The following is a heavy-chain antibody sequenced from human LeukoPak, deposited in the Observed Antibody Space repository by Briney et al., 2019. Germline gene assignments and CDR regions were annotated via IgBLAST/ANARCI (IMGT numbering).Heavy chain of an antibody. CDR3: ARASLAAAGTSAFDI. Sequence: SETLSLTCAVSGGSISSSNCWSWVRQPPGKGLEWIGEIYHSGSTNYNPSLKSRVTISVDKSKNQFSLKLSSVTAADTAVYYCARASLAAAGTSAFDIWGQGTMVTVSS. V-gene: IGHV4-4*02. CDR2: IYHSGST. J-gene: IGHJ3*02. D-gene: IGHD6-13*01. CDR1: GGSISSSNC.